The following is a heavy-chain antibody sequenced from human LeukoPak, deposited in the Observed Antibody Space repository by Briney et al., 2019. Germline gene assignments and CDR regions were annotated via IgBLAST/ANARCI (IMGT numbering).Heavy chain of an antibody. CDR3: AKATYSTSPGYYFDY. CDR2: VSWNSGSI. CDR1: GFTFDDYA. D-gene: IGHD2-2*01. Sequence: GGSLRLSCAASGFTFDDYAMHWVRQAPGQGLEWVSSVSWNSGSIAYANSVKGRFTISRDNAKNSLYLQMNSLRAEDTAFYYCAKATYSTSPGYYFDYWGQGNLVTVSS. V-gene: IGHV3-9*01. J-gene: IGHJ4*02.